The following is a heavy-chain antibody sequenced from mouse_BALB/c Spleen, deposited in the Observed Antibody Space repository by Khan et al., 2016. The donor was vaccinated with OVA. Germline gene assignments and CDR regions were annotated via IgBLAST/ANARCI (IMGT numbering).Heavy chain of an antibody. CDR1: GYIFTDYN. Sequence: QVQLQQSGAELARPGASVKLSCKASGYIFTDYNINWMRQRTGQGLEWIGEIYPGSDNTYYNERFKGKATLTVDKSSSTAYMHLSSLTSEDSAVYFCTRGWGGWFPYWGQGTLVTVSA. J-gene: IGHJ3*01. CDR2: IYPGSDNT. V-gene: IGHV1-77*01. D-gene: IGHD2-3*01. CDR3: TRGWGGWFPY.